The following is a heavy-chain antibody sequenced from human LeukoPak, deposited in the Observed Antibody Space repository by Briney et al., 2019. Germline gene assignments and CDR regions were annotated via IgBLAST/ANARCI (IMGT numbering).Heavy chain of an antibody. CDR2: IIPIFGTA. D-gene: IGHD3-10*01. Sequence: SVKVSCKASGGTFSSYAISWVRQAPGQGLEWMGRIIPIFGTANYAQKFQGRVTITTDESTSTAYMELSSLRSEDTAVYYCARDSFYYGSGSSEILYYFDYWGQGTLVTVSS. CDR1: GGTFSSYA. CDR3: ARDSFYYGSGSSEILYYFDY. J-gene: IGHJ4*02. V-gene: IGHV1-69*05.